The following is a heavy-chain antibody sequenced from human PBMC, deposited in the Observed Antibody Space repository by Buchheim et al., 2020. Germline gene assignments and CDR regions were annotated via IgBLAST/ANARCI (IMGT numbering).Heavy chain of an antibody. V-gene: IGHV3-30-3*02. D-gene: IGHD6-6*01. J-gene: IGHJ4*02. Sequence: VQLVESGGGVVQPGGSLRLSCAASGFTFSSYIMHWVRQAPGKGLKWVAVVSYDGRNEHYSDSVKGRFTISRDNFKNTLYLQLNSLRAEDTAVYYCAKTYSSSSISDYWGQGTL. CDR3: AKTYSSSSISDY. CDR1: GFTFSSYI. CDR2: VSYDGRNE.